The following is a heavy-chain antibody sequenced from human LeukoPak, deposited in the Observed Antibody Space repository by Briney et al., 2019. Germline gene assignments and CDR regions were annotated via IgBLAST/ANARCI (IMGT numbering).Heavy chain of an antibody. CDR1: GGSISSYY. Sequence: KPSETLSLTCTVSGGSISSYYWSWIRQPPGKGLEWIGYIYYSGSTNYNPSLKSRVTISVDTSKNQFSLKLSSVTAADTAVYYCARNGGFTYYYDSSGSQGFDYWGQGTLVTVSS. CDR3: ARNGGFTYYYDSSGSQGFDY. D-gene: IGHD3-22*01. V-gene: IGHV4-59*12. J-gene: IGHJ4*02. CDR2: IYYSGST.